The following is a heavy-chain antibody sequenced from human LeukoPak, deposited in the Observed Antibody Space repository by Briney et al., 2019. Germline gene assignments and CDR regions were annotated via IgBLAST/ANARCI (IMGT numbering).Heavy chain of an antibody. CDR3: TLWFGELVPYYGMDV. V-gene: IGHV3-49*03. Sequence: GGSLRLSCTASGFTFGDYAMSWFRQAPGKGLEWVGFIRSKAYGGTTEYAASVKGRFTNSRDDSKSIAYLQMNSLKTEDTAVYYCTLWFGELVPYYGMDVWGQGTTVTVSS. D-gene: IGHD3-10*01. CDR2: IRSKAYGGTT. CDR1: GFTFGDYA. J-gene: IGHJ6*02.